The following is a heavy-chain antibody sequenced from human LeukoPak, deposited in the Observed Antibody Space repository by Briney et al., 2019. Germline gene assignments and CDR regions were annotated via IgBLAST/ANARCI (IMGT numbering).Heavy chain of an antibody. Sequence: PGGSLRLSCAASGFTFSSYGMHWVRQAPGKGLEWVAVIWYDGSNKYYADSVKGRFTISRDNSKNTLYLQMNSLRAEDTAVYYCARGKNALLWFGEPIDYWGQGTLVTVSS. D-gene: IGHD3-10*01. CDR2: IWYDGSNK. CDR1: GFTFSSYG. CDR3: ARGKNALLWFGEPIDY. J-gene: IGHJ4*02. V-gene: IGHV3-33*01.